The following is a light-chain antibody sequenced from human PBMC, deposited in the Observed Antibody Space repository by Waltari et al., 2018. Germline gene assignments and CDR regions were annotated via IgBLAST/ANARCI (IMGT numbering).Light chain of an antibody. V-gene: IGKV1-39*01. Sequence: TCRASQSVSYYLNWYKQKAGQAPKLLIYVASSMETGVPSRFSGSGSGTDFTLTISNLQPGDFATYLCQQTYNAPLTFGGGTKVEIK. CDR3: QQTYNAPLT. J-gene: IGKJ4*01. CDR1: QSVSYY. CDR2: VAS.